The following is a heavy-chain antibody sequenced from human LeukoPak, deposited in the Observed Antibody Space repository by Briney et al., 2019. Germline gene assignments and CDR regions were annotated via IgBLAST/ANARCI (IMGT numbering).Heavy chain of an antibody. CDR3: ARDSGSIAVAVTFDY. CDR2: IYYSGST. CDR1: GGSISSYY. D-gene: IGHD6-19*01. V-gene: IGHV4-39*07. Sequence: SETLSLTCTVSGGSISSYYWGWIRQPPGKGLEWIGSIYYSGSTYYNPSLKSRVTISVDTSKNQFSLKLSSVTAADTAVYYCARDSGSIAVAVTFDYWGQGTLVTVSS. J-gene: IGHJ4*02.